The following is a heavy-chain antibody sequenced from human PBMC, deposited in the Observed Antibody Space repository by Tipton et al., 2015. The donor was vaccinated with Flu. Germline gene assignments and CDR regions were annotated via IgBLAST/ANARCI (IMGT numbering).Heavy chain of an antibody. Sequence: SLRLSCAASGFTFDTYAMHWVRQSLGKGLEWVSGISWNSDVDYADSVKGRFTISRDNAKNSLYLQMNSLRIEDTAFYYCAKNNGPRSYKYGLDVWGQGTTVTV. V-gene: IGHV3-9*01. CDR2: ISWNSDV. CDR1: GFTFDTYA. CDR3: AKNNGPRSYKYGLDV. D-gene: IGHD1-14*01. J-gene: IGHJ6*02.